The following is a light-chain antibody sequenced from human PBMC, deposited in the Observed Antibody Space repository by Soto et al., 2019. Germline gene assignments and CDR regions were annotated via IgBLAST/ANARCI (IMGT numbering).Light chain of an antibody. Sequence: QSVLTQPPSVSAAPGQNVTISCSGSSSNIGGNSVSWYQQLPGTAPKLLIYDDNKRPSGIPDRFSGSNSGPSATLGITGYQTGDEADYYCGSWDSSLSAYVFGTGTKVTVL. CDR1: SSNIGGNS. J-gene: IGLJ1*01. V-gene: IGLV1-51*01. CDR2: DDN. CDR3: GSWDSSLSAYV.